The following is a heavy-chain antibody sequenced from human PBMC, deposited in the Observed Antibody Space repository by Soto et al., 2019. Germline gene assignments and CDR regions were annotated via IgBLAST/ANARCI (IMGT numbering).Heavy chain of an antibody. J-gene: IGHJ6*02. V-gene: IGHV4-59*01. CDR2: IYYSGST. D-gene: IGHD6-13*01. CDR3: ARSGIAAAQNYYYYYGMDV. Sequence: SETLSLTCTVSGGSIISYYWSWIRQPPGKGLEWIGYIYYSGSTNYNPSLKSRVTISVDTSKNQFSLKLSSVTAADTAVYYCARSGIAAAQNYYYYYGMDVWGQGTTVTVSS. CDR1: GGSIISYY.